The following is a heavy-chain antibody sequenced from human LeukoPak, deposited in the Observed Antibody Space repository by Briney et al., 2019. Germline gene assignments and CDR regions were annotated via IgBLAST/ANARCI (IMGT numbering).Heavy chain of an antibody. J-gene: IGHJ5*02. CDR1: GYNFTNYW. V-gene: IGHV5-51*01. D-gene: IGHD6-13*01. Sequence: GESLKISCKGSGYNFTNYWIGWVRQMPGKGLEWMGIIYPGDSDTTYSPSFQGQVTISADKSISTAYLQWSSLKASDTAMYYCARHVATAFNWFDPWGQGTLVTVSS. CDR2: IYPGDSDT. CDR3: ARHVATAFNWFDP.